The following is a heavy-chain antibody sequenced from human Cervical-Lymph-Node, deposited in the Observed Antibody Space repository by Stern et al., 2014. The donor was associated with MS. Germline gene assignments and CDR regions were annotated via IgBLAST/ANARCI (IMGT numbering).Heavy chain of an antibody. CDR2: LNPNSDDP. J-gene: IGHJ4*02. CDR1: GYSFTAFF. V-gene: IGHV1-2*06. Sequence: QVQLVQSGTKMQKPGASVKVSRKASGYSFTAFFIHWVRQVPGQGLAWMGRLNPNSDDPTYAPNFQDRVTLTRDTSIGTAYLELSRLTSADTAVYYCAREATRIVVGIDYWGQGTQVTVSS. CDR3: AREATRIVVGIDY. D-gene: IGHD3-22*01.